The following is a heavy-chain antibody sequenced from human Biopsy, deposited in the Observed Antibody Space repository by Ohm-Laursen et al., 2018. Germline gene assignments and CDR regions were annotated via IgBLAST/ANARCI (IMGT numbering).Heavy chain of an antibody. CDR3: ARHPTHRIQQIDY. CDR1: GGSISSYY. CDR2: IYYSGST. J-gene: IGHJ4*02. V-gene: IGHV4-59*08. Sequence: GTLSLTCTVSGGSISSYYWSWIRQPPGKGLEWIGYIYYSGSTNYSPSLKSRVTISVDTSKNQFSLRLSSVTAADTAVYYCARHPTHRIQQIDYWGQGTLVTVSS. D-gene: IGHD5-18*01.